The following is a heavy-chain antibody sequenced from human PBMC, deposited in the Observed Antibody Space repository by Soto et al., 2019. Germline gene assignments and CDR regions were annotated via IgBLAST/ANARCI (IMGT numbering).Heavy chain of an antibody. D-gene: IGHD5-12*01. CDR1: GFTFSSYG. CDR3: AKDRGATPGLFDC. CDR2: ISYDGSNK. J-gene: IGHJ4*02. V-gene: IGHV3-30*18. Sequence: WGSLRLSCAASGFTFSSYGMHWVRQAPGKGLEWVAVISYDGSNKYYADSVKGRFTISRDNSKNTLYLQMNSLRAEDTAVYYCAKDRGATPGLFDCWGQGTLVTVSS.